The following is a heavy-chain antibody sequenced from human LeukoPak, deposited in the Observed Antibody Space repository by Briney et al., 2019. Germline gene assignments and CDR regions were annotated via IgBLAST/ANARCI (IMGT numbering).Heavy chain of an antibody. CDR1: GYTFTSYY. Sequence: GASVKVSCKASGYTFTSYYIHWVRQAPGQGLEWMGIINPSGGGTSYAQKFQDRVTMTRDMSTSTVYMELSSLRSEDTAMYYCARGAGSFDYWGQGTLVTVSS. J-gene: IGHJ4*02. CDR2: INPSGGGT. V-gene: IGHV1-46*01. D-gene: IGHD6-19*01. CDR3: ARGAGSFDY.